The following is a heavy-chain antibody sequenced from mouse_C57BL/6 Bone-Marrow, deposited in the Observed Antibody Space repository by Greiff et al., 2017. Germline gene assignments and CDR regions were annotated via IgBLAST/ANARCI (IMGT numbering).Heavy chain of an antibody. CDR2: ISYDGSN. CDR1: GYSITSGYY. Sequence: DVKLVESGPGLVKPSQSLSLTCSVTGYSITSGYYWNWIRQFPGNKLEWMGYISYDGSNNYNPSLKNRISITRDTSKNQFFLKLNSVTTEDTATYYCATLLLLRFAYWGQGTLVTVSA. V-gene: IGHV3-6*01. J-gene: IGHJ3*01. CDR3: ATLLLLRFAY. D-gene: IGHD2-3*01.